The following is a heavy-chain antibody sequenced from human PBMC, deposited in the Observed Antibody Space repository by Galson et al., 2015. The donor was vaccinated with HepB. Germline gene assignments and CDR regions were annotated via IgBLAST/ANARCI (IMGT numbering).Heavy chain of an antibody. CDR3: ARSPETYYDYIWGSYRRPGRFDP. CDR2: MNPNSGNT. V-gene: IGHV1-8*01. CDR1: GYTFTSYD. Sequence: SVKVSCKASGYTFTSYDINWVRQATGQGLEWMGWMNPNSGNTGYAQKFQGRVTMTRNTSISTAYMELSSLRSEDTAVYYCARSPETYYDYIWGSYRRPGRFDPWGQGTLVTVSS. D-gene: IGHD3-16*02. J-gene: IGHJ5*02.